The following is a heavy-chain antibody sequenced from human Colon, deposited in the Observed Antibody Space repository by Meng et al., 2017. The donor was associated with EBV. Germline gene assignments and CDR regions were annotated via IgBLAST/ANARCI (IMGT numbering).Heavy chain of an antibody. J-gene: IGHJ4*02. CDR2: FYYIGSA. V-gene: IGHV4-61*01. Sequence: VQLQESGPGLGKPSETLSLTCTVSGDSVNRGSYYWSWIRQPPGKGLEWIGSFYYIGSANYNPSLKSRVTILIDTSRNQFSLNLRSVTAADTAVYYCARDPSLDPTPFDYWGQGILVTVSS. CDR1: GDSVNRGSYY. CDR3: ARDPSLDPTPFDY. D-gene: IGHD2-2*03.